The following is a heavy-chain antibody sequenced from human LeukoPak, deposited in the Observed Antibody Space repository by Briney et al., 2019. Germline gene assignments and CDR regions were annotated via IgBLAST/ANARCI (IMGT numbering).Heavy chain of an antibody. J-gene: IGHJ4*02. CDR3: ARDKGVSRETYLDY. CDR2: LNQDGSEK. Sequence: PGGSLRLSCVGSGFTFSSYEMNWVRQAPGKGLEWLANLNQDGSEKYYGNSVKGRFTISRDNTKRSLYLQLNSLRAEDTAVYFCARDKGVSRETYLDYWGQGTLVTVSS. D-gene: IGHD3-10*01. CDR1: GFTFSSYE. V-gene: IGHV3-7*01.